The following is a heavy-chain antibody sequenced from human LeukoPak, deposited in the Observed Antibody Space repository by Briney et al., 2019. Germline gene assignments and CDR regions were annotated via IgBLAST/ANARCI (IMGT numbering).Heavy chain of an antibody. CDR2: ISAYKGNT. Sequence: ASVKVSCKASGYAFTNYAISWVRQAPGQGLEWMGWISAYKGNTYYAQKLQGRVTMTTDTSTSTAYMELRSLRSDDTAIYYCARDLYYYGSGSYYDVFDVWGQGTMVTVSS. V-gene: IGHV1-18*01. CDR1: GYAFTNYA. D-gene: IGHD3-10*01. CDR3: ARDLYYYGSGSYYDVFDV. J-gene: IGHJ3*01.